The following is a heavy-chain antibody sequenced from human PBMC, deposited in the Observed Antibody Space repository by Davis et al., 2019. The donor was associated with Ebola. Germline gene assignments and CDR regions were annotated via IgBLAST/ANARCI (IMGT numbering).Heavy chain of an antibody. CDR2: INPHNGNT. CDR1: GYTFTSYG. D-gene: IGHD4-17*01. V-gene: IGHV1-18*04. CDR3: ATSNGDYWYFDL. Sequence: ASVKVSCKASGYTFTSYGITWVRQAPGQGLEWMGWINPHNGNTNYAQNVQGRVTMTTDTSTSTAYMEVGSLRSDDTAVYYCATSNGDYWYFDLWGRGTLVTVSS. J-gene: IGHJ2*01.